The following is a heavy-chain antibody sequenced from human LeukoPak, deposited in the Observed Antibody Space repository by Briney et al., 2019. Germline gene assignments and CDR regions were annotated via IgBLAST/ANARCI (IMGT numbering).Heavy chain of an antibody. J-gene: IGHJ4*02. V-gene: IGHV4-4*07. Sequence: SETLSLTCTVSGGSISNYYWCWIRQPAGRGLEWIGRIYSSGSTNYNPSLKSRVTMSVDTSKNQFSLKLSSVTAADTAVYYCARSYSSGLSYFDYWGQGTLVAVSS. D-gene: IGHD3-22*01. CDR3: ARSYSSGLSYFDY. CDR2: IYSSGST. CDR1: GGSISNYY.